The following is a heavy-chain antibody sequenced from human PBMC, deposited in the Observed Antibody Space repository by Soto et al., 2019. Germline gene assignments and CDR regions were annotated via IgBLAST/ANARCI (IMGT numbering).Heavy chain of an antibody. Sequence: SQILSLTCAISGDSVSSNSAAWNWIRQSPSRGLEWLGRTYYRSKWYNDYAVSVKSRITINPDTSKNQFSLQLNSVTAEDTAVYYCAGGIGYGGCWDSVSVFDFWGQGTMVTVSS. J-gene: IGHJ4*03. CDR1: GDSVSSNSAA. CDR2: TYYRSKWYN. V-gene: IGHV6-1*01. CDR3: AGGIGYGGCWDSVSVFDF. D-gene: IGHD6-13*01.